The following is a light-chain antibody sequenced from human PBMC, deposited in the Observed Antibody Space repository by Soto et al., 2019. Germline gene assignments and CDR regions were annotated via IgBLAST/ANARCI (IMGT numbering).Light chain of an antibody. CDR2: GVT. CDR1: SSDIGAYNS. Sequence: QSALTQPASVSGSPGQSITISCTGTSSDIGAYNSVSWYQQYPGKAPKLMIYGVTNRPSGVSNRFSGSKTGNTASLTISGLPAEDEADYYCFSHRSGDSHVFGTGTKLTVL. J-gene: IGLJ1*01. V-gene: IGLV2-14*01. CDR3: FSHRSGDSHV.